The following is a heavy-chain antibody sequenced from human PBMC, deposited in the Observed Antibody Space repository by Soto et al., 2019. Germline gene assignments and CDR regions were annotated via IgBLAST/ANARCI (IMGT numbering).Heavy chain of an antibody. CDR2: ISYDGSNK. Sequence: GGSLRLSCAASGFTFSSYGMHWVRQAPGKGLEWVAVISYDGSNKYYADSVKGRFTISRDNSKNTLYLQMNSLRAEDTAVYYCAKDHLRGRLELPNFDYWGQGTLVTVSS. D-gene: IGHD1-7*01. CDR1: GFTFSSYG. J-gene: IGHJ4*02. V-gene: IGHV3-30*18. CDR3: AKDHLRGRLELPNFDY.